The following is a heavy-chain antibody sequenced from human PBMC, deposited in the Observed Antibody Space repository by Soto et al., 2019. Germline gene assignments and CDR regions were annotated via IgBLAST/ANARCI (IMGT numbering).Heavy chain of an antibody. D-gene: IGHD3-10*01. V-gene: IGHV1-18*01. J-gene: IGHJ6*03. CDR1: GYTFTSYG. CDR2: ISADNGDT. CDR3: ARGKEDRGSWNNYYYYFKDV. Sequence: GASVKVSCKACGYTFTSYGISWVRQAPGQGLEWMGWISADNGDTNYAQKLQGRVTMTTDTSTSTAYMELRSLRSDDTAVYYCARGKEDRGSWNNYYYYFKDVWGKGTTVTGS.